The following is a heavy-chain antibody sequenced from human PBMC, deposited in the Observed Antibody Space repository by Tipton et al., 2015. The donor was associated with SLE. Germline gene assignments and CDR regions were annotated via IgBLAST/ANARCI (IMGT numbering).Heavy chain of an antibody. Sequence: SLRLSCAVSGFTFSNFWMSWVRQAPGKGLEWVANIKQDGSEKYYVDSVKGRFTISRDNAKNSLYLQMNSLRAEDTAVYYCARHGVEPGRELLLPPYMDVWGKGTTVTVSS. CDR1: GFTFSNFW. CDR3: ARHGVEPGRELLLPPYMDV. CDR2: IKQDGSEK. V-gene: IGHV3-7*01. D-gene: IGHD1-26*01. J-gene: IGHJ6*03.